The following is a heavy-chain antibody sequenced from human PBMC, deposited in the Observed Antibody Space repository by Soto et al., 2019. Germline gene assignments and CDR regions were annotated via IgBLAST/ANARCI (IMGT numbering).Heavy chain of an antibody. CDR2: IGTAGDT. J-gene: IGHJ5*02. CDR3: ARGGPRATGSGSYRVLGWFDP. V-gene: IGHV3-13*04. Sequence: PGGSLRLSCAASGFTFSSYDMHWVRQATGKGLEWVSAIGTAGDTYYPGSVKGRFTISRENAKNSLYLQMNSLRAGDTAVYYCARGGPRATGSGSYRVLGWFDPWGQGTLVTVSS. D-gene: IGHD3-10*01. CDR1: GFTFSSYD.